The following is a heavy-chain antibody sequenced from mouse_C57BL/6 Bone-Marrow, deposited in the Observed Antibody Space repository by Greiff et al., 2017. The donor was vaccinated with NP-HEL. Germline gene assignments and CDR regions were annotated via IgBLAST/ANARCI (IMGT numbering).Heavy chain of an antibody. CDR2: ISYDGSN. CDR3: AREGYYVDY. J-gene: IGHJ2*01. CDR1: GYSITSGYY. V-gene: IGHV3-6*01. Sequence: DVQLQESGPGLVKPSQSLSLTCSVTGYSITSGYYWNWIRQFPGNKLEWMGYISYDGSNNYNPSLKNRISITRDTSKNQFFLKLNSVTTEDTATYYCAREGYYVDYWGQGTTLTVSS.